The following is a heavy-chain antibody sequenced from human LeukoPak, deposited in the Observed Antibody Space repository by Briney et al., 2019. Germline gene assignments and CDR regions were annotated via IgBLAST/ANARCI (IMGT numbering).Heavy chain of an antibody. CDR3: ARDLVVVTDGIDY. CDR2: ISSSSSYI. D-gene: IGHD2-21*02. J-gene: IGHJ4*02. Sequence: AGGSLRLSCAASGFTFSSYSMNWVRQAPGKGLEWVSSISSSSSYIYYADSVKGRFTISRDNAKNSLYLQMNSLRAEDTAVYYCARDLVVVTDGIDYWGQGTLVTVSS. V-gene: IGHV3-21*01. CDR1: GFTFSSYS.